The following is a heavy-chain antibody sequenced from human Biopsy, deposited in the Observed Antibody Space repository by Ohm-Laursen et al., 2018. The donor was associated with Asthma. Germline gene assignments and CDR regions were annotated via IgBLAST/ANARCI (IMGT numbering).Heavy chain of an antibody. J-gene: IGHJ5*02. V-gene: IGHV1-2*06. CDR3: ARGQKSAGDRWFDP. D-gene: IGHD6-13*01. CDR1: GYPFIGYH. Sequence: ASVKVSCKASGYPFIGYHIHWMRQAPGQGLEWTGRINPNSGATNHAQKFQGRVTMTRDTSISTAYMEVSRPRSDDTAVYYCARGQKSAGDRWFDPWGQGTLVTVSS. CDR2: INPNSGAT.